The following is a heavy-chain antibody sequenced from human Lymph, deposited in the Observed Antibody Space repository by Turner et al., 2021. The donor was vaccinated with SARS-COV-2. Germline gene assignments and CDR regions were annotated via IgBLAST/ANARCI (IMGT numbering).Heavy chain of an antibody. D-gene: IGHD4-17*01. CDR3: ARDTRGDYSYYYDGMDV. CDR1: GYIFTGYY. V-gene: IGHV1-2*02. Sequence: QVQLVQSGAEVKRPGASVKFSCKASGYIFTGYYMHWVRQAPGQGLEWMGWINPNSGGTNYAQKFQGRVTMTRDTSISTAYMEVSRLRSDDTAVYYCARDTRGDYSYYYDGMDVWGQGTTVTVSS. J-gene: IGHJ6*02. CDR2: INPNSGGT.